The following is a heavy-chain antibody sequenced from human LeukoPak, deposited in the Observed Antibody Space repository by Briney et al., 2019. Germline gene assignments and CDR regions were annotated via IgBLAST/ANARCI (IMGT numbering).Heavy chain of an antibody. Sequence: PSETLSLTCAVYGGSFSGYYWSWIRQPPGKGLEWIGEINHSGSTNYNPSLMSRVTMSLDTSNNQFSLKLSSVTAADTAVYYCARESSIAARPAAFDIWGQGTMVTVSS. J-gene: IGHJ3*02. CDR1: GGSFSGYY. CDR3: ARESSIAARPAAFDI. D-gene: IGHD6-6*01. CDR2: INHSGST. V-gene: IGHV4-34*01.